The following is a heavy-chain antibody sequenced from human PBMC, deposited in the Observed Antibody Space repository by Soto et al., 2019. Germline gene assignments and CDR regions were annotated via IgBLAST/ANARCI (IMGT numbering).Heavy chain of an antibody. D-gene: IGHD3-10*01. Sequence: GGSLRLSCAASGFTFSSYGMHWVRQAPGKGLEWVAVISYDGSNKYYADSVKGRFTISRDNSKNTLYLQMNSLRAEDTAVYYCAKDSLGGIIDYWGQGTLVTVSS. CDR2: ISYDGSNK. V-gene: IGHV3-30*18. J-gene: IGHJ4*02. CDR3: AKDSLGGIIDY. CDR1: GFTFSSYG.